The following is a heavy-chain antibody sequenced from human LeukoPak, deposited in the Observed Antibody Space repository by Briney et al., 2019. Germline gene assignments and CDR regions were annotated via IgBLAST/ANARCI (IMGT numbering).Heavy chain of an antibody. J-gene: IGHJ4*02. V-gene: IGHV1-69*04. Sequence: SVKVSCKASGGTFSSYAISWVRQAPGQGLEWMGRIIPVLGIANYAQKFQGRVTITADKSTSTAYMELSSLRSEDTAVYYCAREQNEILEDYWGQGTLVTVSS. CDR2: IIPVLGIA. CDR1: GGTFSSYA. CDR3: AREQNEILEDY.